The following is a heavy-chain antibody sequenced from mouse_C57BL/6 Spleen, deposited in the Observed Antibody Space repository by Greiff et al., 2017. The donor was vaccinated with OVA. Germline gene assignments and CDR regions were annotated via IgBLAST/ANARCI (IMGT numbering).Heavy chain of an antibody. CDR3: ARAYPARDY. CDR1: GYTFTSYW. D-gene: IGHD6-5*01. V-gene: IGHV1-59*01. J-gene: IGHJ4*01. Sequence: QVQLQQPGAELVRPGTSVKLSCKASGYTFTSYWMHWVKQRPGQGLEWIGVIDPSDSYTNYNQKFKGKATLTVDTSSSTAYMQLSSLTSEDSAVYYCARAYPARDYWGQGTSVTVSA. CDR2: IDPSDSYT.